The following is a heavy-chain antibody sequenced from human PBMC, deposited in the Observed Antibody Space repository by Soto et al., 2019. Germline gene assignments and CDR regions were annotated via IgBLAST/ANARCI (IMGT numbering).Heavy chain of an antibody. CDR2: INHSGST. CDR3: ARLIQYCTNCVCYSTREY. Sequence: QVQRQQWGAGLLKPPETLSLTCAVYGGSFSGYYWSWIRQPTGKGLEWIGEINHSGSTNYNPSLKRRVTISVDTSKNQFSLKLSSVTAPDTAVYYCARLIQYCTNCVCYSTREYWGQGTLVTVSS. D-gene: IGHD2-8*01. J-gene: IGHJ4*02. V-gene: IGHV4-34*01. CDR1: GGSFSGYY.